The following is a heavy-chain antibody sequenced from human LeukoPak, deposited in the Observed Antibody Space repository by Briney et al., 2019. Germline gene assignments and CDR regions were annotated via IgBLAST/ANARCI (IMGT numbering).Heavy chain of an antibody. Sequence: SETLSLTCAVSDYSISNAYYWGWIRQPPGKGLEWVGSISHGGSTHYNASLKSRVTISLEASKNQFSLRLRSVTAADTAVYYCARQAVVPSCIGYFDLWGQGAPVTVSS. CDR1: DYSISNAYY. V-gene: IGHV4-38-2*01. CDR3: ARQAVVPSCIGYFDL. D-gene: IGHD2-15*01. J-gene: IGHJ4*02. CDR2: ISHGGST.